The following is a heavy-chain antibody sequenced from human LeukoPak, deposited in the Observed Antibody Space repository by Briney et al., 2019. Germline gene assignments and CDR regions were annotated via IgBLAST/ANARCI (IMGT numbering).Heavy chain of an antibody. V-gene: IGHV1-8*01. J-gene: IGHJ4*02. CDR1: GYTFTSYD. Sequence: ASVKVSCKASGYTFTSYDINWVRQATGQGLEWMGWMNPNSGNTGYAQKFQGRVTMTRNTSISTAYMGLSSLRSEDTAVYYCAIRYSSSWYVFSNKFDYWGQGTLVAVSS. CDR3: AIRYSSSWYVFSNKFDY. CDR2: MNPNSGNT. D-gene: IGHD6-13*01.